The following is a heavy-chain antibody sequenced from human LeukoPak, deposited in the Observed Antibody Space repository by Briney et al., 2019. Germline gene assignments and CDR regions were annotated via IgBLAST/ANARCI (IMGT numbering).Heavy chain of an antibody. Sequence: SVKVSCKASGGTFSSYAISWVRQAPGQGLEWMGRIIPILGIANYAQKFQGRVTITADKSTSTAYMELSSLRSEDTAVYYCAAIAYDSSGYRYYFDYWGQGTLVTVSS. D-gene: IGHD3-22*01. CDR2: IIPILGIA. V-gene: IGHV1-69*04. CDR1: GGTFSSYA. J-gene: IGHJ4*02. CDR3: AAIAYDSSGYRYYFDY.